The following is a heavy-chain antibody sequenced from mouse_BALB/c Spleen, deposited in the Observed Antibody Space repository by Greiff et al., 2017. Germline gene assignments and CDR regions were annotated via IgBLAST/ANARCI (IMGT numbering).Heavy chain of an antibody. CDR2: ISSGGST. Sequence: EVKLVESGGGLVKPGGSLKLSCAASGFTFSSYAMSWVRQTPEKRLEWVASISSGGSTYYPDSVKGRFTISRDNARNILYLQMSSLRSEDTAMYYCARGYGSRGYYAMDYWGQGTSVTVSS. V-gene: IGHV5-6-5*01. J-gene: IGHJ4*01. CDR3: ARGYGSRGYYAMDY. D-gene: IGHD1-1*01. CDR1: GFTFSSYA.